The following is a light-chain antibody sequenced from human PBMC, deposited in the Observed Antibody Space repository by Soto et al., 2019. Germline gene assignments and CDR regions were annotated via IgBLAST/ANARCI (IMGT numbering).Light chain of an antibody. J-gene: IGKJ3*01. CDR3: QQLNSYPRT. V-gene: IGKV1-9*01. CDR1: QGISSY. Sequence: IQLTQSPSSLSASVGDRVTITCRAGQGISSYLAWYQQKPGKAPKLLIYGASTLQSGVPSRFSGSGSGTDFTLTISSLQPEDFATYYCQQLNSYPRTFGPGTKVDIK. CDR2: GAS.